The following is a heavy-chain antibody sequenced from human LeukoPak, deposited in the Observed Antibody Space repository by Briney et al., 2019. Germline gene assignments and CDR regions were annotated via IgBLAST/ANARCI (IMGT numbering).Heavy chain of an antibody. V-gene: IGHV3-48*01. D-gene: IGHD2-2*01. CDR1: GFTFSSYS. CDR3: ARDSSTYAGPPDY. CDR2: IGAAGSTI. J-gene: IGHJ4*02. Sequence: GGSLRLSCAASGFTFSSYSMNWVRQAPGKGLEWVSYIGAAGSTIYYADSVKGRFTISRDNVKNSLFLQMSSLRAEDTAVYYCARDSSTYAGPPDYWGQGTLVTVSS.